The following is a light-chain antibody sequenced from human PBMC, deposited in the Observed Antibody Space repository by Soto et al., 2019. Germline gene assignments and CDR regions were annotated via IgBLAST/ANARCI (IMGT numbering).Light chain of an antibody. CDR3: AAWDDSLNGPV. CDR2: GNN. V-gene: IGLV1-44*01. CDR1: SCNIGTNT. Sequence: QSLLTQPPSASGTPGQRVTISCSGSSCNIGTNTVNWYQQLPGTAPKLLIHGNNQRPSGVPDRFSGSKSGTAASLAISGLQSEDEADYYCAAWDDSLNGPVFGGGTKVTVL. J-gene: IGLJ2*01.